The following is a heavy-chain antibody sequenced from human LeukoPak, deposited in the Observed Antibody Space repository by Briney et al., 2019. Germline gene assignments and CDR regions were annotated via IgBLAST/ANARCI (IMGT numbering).Heavy chain of an antibody. CDR3: ASMGYPPGNARFDP. J-gene: IGHJ5*02. CDR1: GGSISTSVLYY. D-gene: IGHD2-15*01. Sequence: PSETLSLTRTVSGGSISTSVLYYWAWIRQPPGKELGGLGSIFYSGNTYNNPSVTRRSTLSVDTSKNQSSLKLPSVTAADTAVYYCASMGYPPGNARFDPWGQGTLVIVSS. V-gene: IGHV4-39*01. CDR2: IFYSGNT.